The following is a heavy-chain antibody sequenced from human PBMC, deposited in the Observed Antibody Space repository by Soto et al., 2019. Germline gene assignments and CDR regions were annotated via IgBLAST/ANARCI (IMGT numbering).Heavy chain of an antibody. Sequence: GGSLRLSCAASGFTFSTYGMNWVRQAPGKGLEWLSSISDSGHYIYYADSVKGRFTISRDNAKNSLFLQMNSLRGEDTAVYYCAKDGDSISRNKPLDYWGQGTLVTVSS. CDR3: AKDGDSISRNKPLDY. J-gene: IGHJ4*02. V-gene: IGHV3-21*01. CDR1: GFTFSTYG. D-gene: IGHD3-22*01. CDR2: ISDSGHYI.